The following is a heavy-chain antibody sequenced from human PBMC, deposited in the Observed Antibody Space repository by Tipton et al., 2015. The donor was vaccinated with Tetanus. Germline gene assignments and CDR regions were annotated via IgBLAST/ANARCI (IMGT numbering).Heavy chain of an antibody. D-gene: IGHD4-23*01. CDR3: AGSPVGGGYSAHHYFLH. J-gene: IGHJ4*02. CDR2: IYYTGNT. CDR1: GGSISSFY. V-gene: IGHV4-59*01. Sequence: GLVKPSETLSLSCTVSGGSISSFYWSWIRQSPGRGLEWIGYIYYTGNTNYNPSLKSRVTISADTTKKQFSLNLRSVTAADTAVYYCAGSPVGGGYSAHHYFLHWGQGTLVTVSS.